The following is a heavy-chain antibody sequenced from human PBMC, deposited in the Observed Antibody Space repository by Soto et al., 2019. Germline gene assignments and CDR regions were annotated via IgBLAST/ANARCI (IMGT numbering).Heavy chain of an antibody. Sequence: ASVKVSCKASGYTFASYYMHWVRQAPGQGLEWMGIINPSGGSTSYAQKFQGRVTMTRDTSTSTVYMELSSLRSEDTAVYYCARDWSGSSGRNYYYYGMDVWGQGTTVTVSS. V-gene: IGHV1-46*01. J-gene: IGHJ6*02. CDR3: ARDWSGSSGRNYYYYGMDV. CDR1: GYTFASYY. D-gene: IGHD1-26*01. CDR2: INPSGGST.